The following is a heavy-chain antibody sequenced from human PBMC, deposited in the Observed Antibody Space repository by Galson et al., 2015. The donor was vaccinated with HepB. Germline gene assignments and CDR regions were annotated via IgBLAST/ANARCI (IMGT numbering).Heavy chain of an antibody. Sequence: SVKVPCKASGYTFTSYYMHWVRQAPGQGLEWMGIINPSGGSTSYAQKFQGRVTMTRDTSTSTVYMELSSLRSEDTAVYYCAREGEITMVRGVIPRRFDYWGQGTLVTVSS. CDR2: INPSGGST. CDR3: AREGEITMVRGVIPRRFDY. V-gene: IGHV1-46*01. J-gene: IGHJ4*02. D-gene: IGHD3-10*01. CDR1: GYTFTSYY.